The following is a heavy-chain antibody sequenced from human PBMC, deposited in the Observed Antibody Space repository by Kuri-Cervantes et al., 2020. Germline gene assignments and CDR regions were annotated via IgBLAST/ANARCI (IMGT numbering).Heavy chain of an antibody. V-gene: IGHV3-64*01. CDR2: ISSNGGST. CDR1: GFTFSSYA. J-gene: IGHJ4*02. D-gene: IGHD2-2*01. Sequence: GESLKISCPASGFTFSSYAMHWVRQAPGKGLEYVSAISSNGGSTYYANSVKGRFTISRDNSKNTLYLQMNSLRAEDTAVYYCAKVGAIVVVPAAMLDYWGQGTLVTVSS. CDR3: AKVGAIVVVPAAMLDY.